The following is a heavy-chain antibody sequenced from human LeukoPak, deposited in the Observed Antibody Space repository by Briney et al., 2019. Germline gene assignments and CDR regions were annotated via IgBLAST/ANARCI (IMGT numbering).Heavy chain of an antibody. D-gene: IGHD2-15*01. CDR1: GGSFSGYY. V-gene: IGHV4-34*12. CDR3: ARAPTSGYCSGGSCYSDY. CDR2: IIHSGST. J-gene: IGHJ4*02. Sequence: SETLSLTCAVYGGSFSGYYWSWIRQPPGKGLEWIGEIIHSGSTNYNPSLKSRVTISVDTSKNQFSLKLSSVTAADTAVYYCARAPTSGYCSGGSCYSDYWGQGTLVTVSS.